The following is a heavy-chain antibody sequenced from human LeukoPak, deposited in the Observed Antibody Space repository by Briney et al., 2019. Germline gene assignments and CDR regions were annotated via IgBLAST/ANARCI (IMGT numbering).Heavy chain of an antibody. CDR3: ARGYCSSTSCFYVY. J-gene: IGHJ4*02. CDR2: IIPIFGTA. CDR1: GGTFSRYA. D-gene: IGHD2-2*01. Sequence: ASVTVSFKASGGTFSRYAISWVRQAPGQGLEWMGGIIPIFGTANYAQKFQGRVTITTDESTRTAYIELSSLRSEDTAVYFCARGYCSSTSCFYVYGGQGTLVTVSA. V-gene: IGHV1-69*05.